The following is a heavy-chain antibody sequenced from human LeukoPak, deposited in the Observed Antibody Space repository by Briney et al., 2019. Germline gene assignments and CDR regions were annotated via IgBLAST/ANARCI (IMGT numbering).Heavy chain of an antibody. CDR2: IYHSGST. V-gene: IGHV4-38-2*01. D-gene: IGHD2-8*01. Sequence: SETLSLTCAVSGYSISSGYYWGWIRQPPGKGLEWVGTIYHSGSTYYNPSLKSRVTISLDTSKNQFSLKLSSVTAADTAVYYCARALNGYFDSWGQGTLVTASS. J-gene: IGHJ4*02. CDR1: GYSISSGYY. CDR3: ARALNGYFDS.